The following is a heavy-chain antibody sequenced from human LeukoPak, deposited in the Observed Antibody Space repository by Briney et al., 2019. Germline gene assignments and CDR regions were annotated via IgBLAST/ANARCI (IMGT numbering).Heavy chain of an antibody. J-gene: IGHJ4*02. CDR1: GFTFSFYA. Sequence: GGSLRLSCSASGFTFSFYAMHWVRQAPGKGLEYVSGVSSDGGTTYHVDSVKGRFTISRGNSKNTLYLQMSSLRPEDTAVYYCVKDAGSSGWYDSFDYWGQGTLVTVSS. D-gene: IGHD6-19*01. CDR2: VSSDGGTT. V-gene: IGHV3-64D*06. CDR3: VKDAGSSGWYDSFDY.